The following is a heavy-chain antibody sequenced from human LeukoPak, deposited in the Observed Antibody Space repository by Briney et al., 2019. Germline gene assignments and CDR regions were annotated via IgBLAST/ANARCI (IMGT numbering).Heavy chain of an antibody. Sequence: ASVKVSCKASGGTFSSYAISWVRQAPGQGLEWMGRIIPIFGTANYAQKFQGRVTITTDESTSTAYMELSSLRSEDTAVCYCARDQNPMRHIVVVTAMFPDYYYYMDVWGKGTTVTVSS. CDR1: GGTFSSYA. CDR2: IIPIFGTA. CDR3: ARDQNPMRHIVVVTAMFPDYYYYMDV. V-gene: IGHV1-69*05. J-gene: IGHJ6*03. D-gene: IGHD2-21*02.